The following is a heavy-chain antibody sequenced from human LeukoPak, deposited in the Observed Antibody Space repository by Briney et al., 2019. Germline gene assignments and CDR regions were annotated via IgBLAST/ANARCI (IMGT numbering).Heavy chain of an antibody. CDR3: ARLLEGRGPTWAFGY. J-gene: IGHJ4*02. V-gene: IGHV4-4*02. CDR2: IYHSGST. D-gene: IGHD1-1*01. Sequence: SETLSLTCAVSGDSISRSIWWSWVRQPPGKGLEWIGEIYHSGSTNYNPSLKSRVTMSIDKVKDQFSLQLTSMTAADTAVYYCARLLEGRGPTWAFGYWGQGTLVTVSS. CDR1: GDSISRSIW.